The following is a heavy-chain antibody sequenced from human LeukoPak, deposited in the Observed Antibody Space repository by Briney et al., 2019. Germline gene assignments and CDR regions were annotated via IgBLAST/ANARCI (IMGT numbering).Heavy chain of an antibody. D-gene: IGHD4-23*01. CDR3: ARDFQGYGGNSPFVY. V-gene: IGHV3-48*04. CDR1: GFTFSGKS. Sequence: PGGSLRLSCAASGFTFSGKSMNWVRQAPGKGLEWLSYISSSGQTTYYADSVKGRFTISRDNAENSVYLQMNSLTAEDTAVYYCARDFQGYGGNSPFVYWGQGTLVTVSS. J-gene: IGHJ4*02. CDR2: ISSSGQTT.